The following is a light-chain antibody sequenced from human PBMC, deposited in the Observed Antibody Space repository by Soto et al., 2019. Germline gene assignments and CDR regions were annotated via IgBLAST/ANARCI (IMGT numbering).Light chain of an antibody. Sequence: IVFNQIPGTLPLSAGERATLSCRAGQSVTNSYLAWYQQKPGQASRLLIYGASSRATGIPDRFSGSGSGTDFTLTISRLEPEDFAVYYCQQYRTSPYTFGQGT. CDR1: QSVTNSY. V-gene: IGKV3-20*01. CDR2: GAS. CDR3: QQYRTSPYT. J-gene: IGKJ2*01.